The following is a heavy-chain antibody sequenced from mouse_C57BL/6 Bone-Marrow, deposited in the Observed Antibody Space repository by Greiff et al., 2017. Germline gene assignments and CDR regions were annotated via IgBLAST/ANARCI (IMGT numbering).Heavy chain of an antibody. D-gene: IGHD2-14*01. Sequence: VQLQQPGAELVRPGSSVKLSCKASGYTFTSYWMHWVKQRPIQGLEWIGNIDPSDSETHYNQKFKDKDTLTIDKSSSTAYMHMSSLTSADSAFCYCASVRGYFDVWGTGTTVTVSS. J-gene: IGHJ1*03. CDR1: GYTFTSYW. V-gene: IGHV1-52*01. CDR2: IDPSDSET. CDR3: ASVRGYFDV.